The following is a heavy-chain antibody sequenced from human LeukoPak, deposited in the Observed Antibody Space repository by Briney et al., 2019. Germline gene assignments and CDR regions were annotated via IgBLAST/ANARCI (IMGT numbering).Heavy chain of an antibody. J-gene: IGHJ3*02. V-gene: IGHV4-59*04. CDR1: GGSISSYY. CDR2: IYYNGRT. D-gene: IGHD3-3*01. Sequence: SETLSLTCTVSGGSISSYYWGWIRQPPGKGLGWIGNIYYNGRTYYSPSLKSRGTMSVDTSNNQFSLKLSSVTAADTAVYYCARITDRTIFGEIMHGFDIWGQGPPVTVSS. CDR3: ARITDRTIFGEIMHGFDI.